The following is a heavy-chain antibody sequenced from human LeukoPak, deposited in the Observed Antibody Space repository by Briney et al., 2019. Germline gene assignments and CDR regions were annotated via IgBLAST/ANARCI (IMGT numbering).Heavy chain of an antibody. J-gene: IGHJ4*02. Sequence: GGSLRLSCAASGFTVNNNYMSWVRQAPGKGLEWVSVIHSGGNTYYADSVKGRFTISRDNSKNTLYLQMNSLRAEDTAVYYCARDYHNKFDYWGQGTLVTVSS. CDR1: GFTVNNNY. V-gene: IGHV3-66*01. CDR3: ARDYHNKFDY. CDR2: IHSGGNT. D-gene: IGHD3-10*01.